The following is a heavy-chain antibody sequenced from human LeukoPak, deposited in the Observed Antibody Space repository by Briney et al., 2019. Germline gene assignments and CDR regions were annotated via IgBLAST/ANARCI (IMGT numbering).Heavy chain of an antibody. D-gene: IGHD6-13*01. CDR3: VTSTGQQFIPYDY. Sequence: GGSLRLSCAASGFTFSNAWMSWVRQAPGKGLEWVSLIYGGDAAYYAESVRGRFMISRDNLKNTLFLQMNSLRVEDTAVYYCVTSTGQQFIPYDYWGQGTHVTVSS. J-gene: IGHJ4*02. CDR2: IYGGDAA. CDR1: GFTFSNAW. V-gene: IGHV3-66*02.